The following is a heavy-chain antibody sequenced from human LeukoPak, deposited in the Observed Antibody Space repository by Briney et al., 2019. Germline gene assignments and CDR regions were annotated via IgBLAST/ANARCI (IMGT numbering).Heavy chain of an antibody. CDR1: GFTFSSYE. CDR3: ARVREFCSSTSCLGYYYYMDV. CDR2: ISSSGSTI. D-gene: IGHD2-2*01. Sequence: GGSLRLSCAASGFTFSSYEMNWVRQAPGKGLEWVAYISSSGSTIYYADSVKGRFTISRDNSKNTLYLQMNSLRAEDTAVYYCARVREFCSSTSCLGYYYYMDVWGKGTTVTISS. J-gene: IGHJ6*03. V-gene: IGHV3-48*03.